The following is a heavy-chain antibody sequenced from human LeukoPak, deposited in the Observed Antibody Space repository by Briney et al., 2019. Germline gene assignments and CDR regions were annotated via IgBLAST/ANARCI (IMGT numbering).Heavy chain of an antibody. Sequence: GGSLRLSCAASGFTFSSYWMSWVRQAPGKGLEWVANIKQDGSEKYYVDSVKGRFTISRDNAKNSLYLQMNSLRAEDTAVYYCARDLRAAGTSADYYYYYGMDVWGQGTTVTVSS. CDR1: GFTFSSYW. V-gene: IGHV3-7*01. CDR2: IKQDGSEK. J-gene: IGHJ6*02. D-gene: IGHD6-13*01. CDR3: ARDLRAAGTSADYYYYYGMDV.